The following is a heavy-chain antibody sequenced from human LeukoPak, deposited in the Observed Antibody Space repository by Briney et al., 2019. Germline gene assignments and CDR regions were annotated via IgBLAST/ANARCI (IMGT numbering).Heavy chain of an antibody. CDR1: GFTFSSYA. D-gene: IGHD2-15*01. CDR2: ISGSGGST. J-gene: IGHJ5*02. Sequence: GGSLRLSCAASGFTFSSYAMNWVRQAPGKGLEWVSAISGSGGSTYYADSVKGRFTISRDNSKNTLHLLMNSLRAEDTAVYYCARGSRSSSWNHWGQGTLVTVSS. V-gene: IGHV3-23*01. CDR3: ARGSRSSSWNH.